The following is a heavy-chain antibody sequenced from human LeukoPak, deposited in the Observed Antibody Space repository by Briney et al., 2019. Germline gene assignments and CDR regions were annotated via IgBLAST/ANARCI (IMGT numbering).Heavy chain of an antibody. D-gene: IGHD1-26*01. J-gene: IGHJ4*02. V-gene: IGHV1-46*01. CDR3: ARDAGTYPGRYYFDY. CDR1: GYTFTSYY. CDR2: INPSGGST. Sequence: ASVKVSCKASGYTFTSYYMHWVRQAPGQGLEWMGIINPSGGSTSYAQKFQGRVTMTRDTSTSTVYMELSSLRSEDTAVYYCARDAGTYPGRYYFDYWGQGTLVTVSS.